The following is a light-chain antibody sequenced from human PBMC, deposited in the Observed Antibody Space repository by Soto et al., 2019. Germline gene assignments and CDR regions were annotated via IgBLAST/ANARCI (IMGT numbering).Light chain of an antibody. Sequence: DIVVTQSPLSLSVTPGEPASISCRSSQSLLHRSGYYFLDWYLQKPGQSPLVLIYLGSTRASGVPDRFSGSGSGTDFTLEISRVEAEDVGVYYCMQSLQTRTFGQGTKVEIK. J-gene: IGKJ1*01. CDR1: QSLLHRSGYYF. V-gene: IGKV2-28*01. CDR3: MQSLQTRT. CDR2: LGS.